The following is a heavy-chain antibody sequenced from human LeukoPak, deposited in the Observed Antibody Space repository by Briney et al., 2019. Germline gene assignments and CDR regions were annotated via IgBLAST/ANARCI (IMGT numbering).Heavy chain of an antibody. CDR1: GSTFTSST. Sequence: SVKVSCKASGSTFTSSTMQWVRQARGQRLEWIGWIGVGSGNTDYVEKFQERVTITRDMSTSTAYMELSSLRSEDTAVYYCAAEGTYYYDGSAAKNWFDPWGQGTLVTVSS. V-gene: IGHV1-58*02. CDR3: AAEGTYYYDGSAAKNWFDP. CDR2: IGVGSGNT. J-gene: IGHJ5*02. D-gene: IGHD3-22*01.